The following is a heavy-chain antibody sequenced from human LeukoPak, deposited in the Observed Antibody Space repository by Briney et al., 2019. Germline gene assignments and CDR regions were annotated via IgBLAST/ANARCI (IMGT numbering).Heavy chain of an antibody. J-gene: IGHJ5*02. Sequence: ASVKLSCKSSGSSFINYYINWVRQAPGQGLEWMGRIDPSGGSTGSAQSLQGRLTLSRDMSTSTVYMELNSLRSEDTAVYYCARELGPVAVSAGWFDLWGQGTLVTVSS. CDR3: ARELGPVAVSAGWFDL. CDR1: GSSFINYY. CDR2: IDPSGGST. D-gene: IGHD6-19*01. V-gene: IGHV1-46*04.